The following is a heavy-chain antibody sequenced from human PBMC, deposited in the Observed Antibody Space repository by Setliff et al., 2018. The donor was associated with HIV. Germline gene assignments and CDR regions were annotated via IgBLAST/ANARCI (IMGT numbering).Heavy chain of an antibody. CDR2: SNPNSGDT. CDR3: ATVDDVSQIYFDY. V-gene: IGHV1-2*02. J-gene: IGHJ4*02. CDR1: GYTFTDYS. Sequence: AASVKVSCKASGYTFTDYSIHWVRQAPGQGLEWVGWSNPNSGDTKYAQNFQGRVTMTRDTSVSTAYMELSRLTSDDTAVYYCATVDDVSQIYFDYWGQGTLVTVSS. D-gene: IGHD3-3*01.